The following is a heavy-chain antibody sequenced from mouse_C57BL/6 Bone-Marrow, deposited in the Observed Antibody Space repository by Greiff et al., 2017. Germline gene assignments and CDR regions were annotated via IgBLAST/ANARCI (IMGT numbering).Heavy chain of an antibody. V-gene: IGHV1-20*01. Sequence: EVQLQQSGPELVKPGDSVQISCKASGYSFTGYFMNWVMQSHGKSLEWIGRINPYNGDTFYNQKFKGKATLTVDKSSSTAHMELRSLTSEDSAVYYCSRRGYYPDYYAMDYWGQGTSVTVSS. CDR1: GYSFTGYF. CDR3: SRRGYYPDYYAMDY. J-gene: IGHJ4*01. D-gene: IGHD2-3*01. CDR2: INPYNGDT.